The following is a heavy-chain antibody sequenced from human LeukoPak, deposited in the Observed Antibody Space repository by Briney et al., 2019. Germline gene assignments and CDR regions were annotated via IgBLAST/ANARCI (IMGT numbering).Heavy chain of an antibody. V-gene: IGHV4-39*01. D-gene: IGHD3-3*01. CDR3: ARHVEGYDFWSGYYRLYYYYGMDA. CDR1: GGSISSSSYY. Sequence: PSETLSLTCTVSGGSISSSSYYWGWIRQPPGKGLEWIGSIYYSGSTYYNPSLKSRVTISVDTSKNQFSLKLSSVTAADTAVYYCARHVEGYDFWSGYYRLYYYYGMDAWGQGTTVTVSS. CDR2: IYYSGST. J-gene: IGHJ6*02.